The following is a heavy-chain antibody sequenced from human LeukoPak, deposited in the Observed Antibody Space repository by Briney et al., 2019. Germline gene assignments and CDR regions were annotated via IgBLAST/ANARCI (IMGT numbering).Heavy chain of an antibody. CDR1: GFTFNNYY. Sequence: GGSLRLSCAASGFTFNNYYMAWVRQAPGKGLEWVANINQDGSEKYYVDSVKGRFTISRDNAKNSLYLQMNSLRAEDTAVYYCARTRVSGGSFYHPFDYWGQGTLVTVSS. D-gene: IGHD2-15*01. CDR2: INQDGSEK. V-gene: IGHV3-7*01. CDR3: ARTRVSGGSFYHPFDY. J-gene: IGHJ4*02.